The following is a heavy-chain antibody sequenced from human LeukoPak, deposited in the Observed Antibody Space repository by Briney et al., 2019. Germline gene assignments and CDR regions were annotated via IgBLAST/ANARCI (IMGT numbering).Heavy chain of an antibody. J-gene: IGHJ6*03. CDR1: GYSFTSYW. Sequence: GESLKISCKGSGYSFTSYWIGWVRQMSGKGLEWMGIIYPGGSDTRYSPSFQGQVTISADKSISTAYLQWSSLKASDTAMYYCARHSCSTTSCYDYYYYMDVWGKGTTVTVSS. CDR3: ARHSCSTTSCYDYYYYMDV. D-gene: IGHD2-2*01. V-gene: IGHV5-51*01. CDR2: IYPGGSDT.